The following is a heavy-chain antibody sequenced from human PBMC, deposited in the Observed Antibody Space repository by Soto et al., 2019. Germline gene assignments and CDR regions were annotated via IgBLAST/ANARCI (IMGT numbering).Heavy chain of an antibody. D-gene: IGHD5-12*01. J-gene: IGHJ3*02. Sequence: GGSLRLSCAASGFTFSSYAMSWVRQAPGKGLEWVSAISGSGGSTYYADSVKGRLTISRDNSKNTLYLQMNSLRAEDTAVYYCAKDLSGYDAFDIWGQGTMVTVSS. CDR1: GFTFSSYA. CDR2: ISGSGGST. V-gene: IGHV3-23*01. CDR3: AKDLSGYDAFDI.